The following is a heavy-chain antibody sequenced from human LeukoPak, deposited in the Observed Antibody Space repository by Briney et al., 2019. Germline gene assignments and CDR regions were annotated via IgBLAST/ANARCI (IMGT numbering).Heavy chain of an antibody. CDR2: IYYSGST. Sequence: WVRQAPGKGLEWIGSIYYSGSTYYNPSLKSRVTISVDTSKNQFSLKLSSVTAADTAVYYCARHRPDTAMDTYYFDYWGQGTLVTVSS. D-gene: IGHD5-18*01. V-gene: IGHV4-39*01. CDR3: ARHRPDTAMDTYYFDY. J-gene: IGHJ4*02.